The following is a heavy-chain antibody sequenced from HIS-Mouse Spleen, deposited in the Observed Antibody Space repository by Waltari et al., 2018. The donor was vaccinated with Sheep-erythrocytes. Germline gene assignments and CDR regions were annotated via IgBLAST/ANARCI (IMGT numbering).Heavy chain of an antibody. J-gene: IGHJ3*02. D-gene: IGHD1-26*01. V-gene: IGHV3-66*01. CDR1: GFTVSSNY. Sequence: SGFTVSSNYMSWVLQAPGKGLEWVSVIYSGGSTYYADSVEGRFTISRDNSKNTLYLQMNSLRAEDTAVYYCARAQWELDAFDIWGQGTMATVSS. CDR3: ARAQWELDAFDI. CDR2: IYSGGST.